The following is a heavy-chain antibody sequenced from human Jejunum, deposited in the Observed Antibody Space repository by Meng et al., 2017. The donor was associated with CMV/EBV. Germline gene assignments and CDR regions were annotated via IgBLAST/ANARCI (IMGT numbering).Heavy chain of an antibody. CDR1: GRSFSGYY. CDR3: ARRVVPTAMGR. D-gene: IGHD2-2*01. V-gene: IGHV4-34*01. CDR2: IHDSGST. J-gene: IGHJ4*02. Sequence: LPCAVNGRSFSGYYWNWIRQPPGKGLEWIGEIHDSGSTSYNPSLKSRATISLDTSKNHFSLMLDSVTAADTAVYFCARRVVPTAMGRWGQGTLVTVSS.